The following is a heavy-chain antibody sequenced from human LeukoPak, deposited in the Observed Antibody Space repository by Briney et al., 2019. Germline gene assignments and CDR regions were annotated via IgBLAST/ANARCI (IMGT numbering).Heavy chain of an antibody. CDR2: ISSSTYSI. CDR1: GFTFSNYS. J-gene: IGHJ4*02. Sequence: GRSLRLSCAVSGFTFSNYSMNWVRQAPGKGLEWIAYISSSTYSIFYADSVKGRFTIFRDNAKRSLYLQMRSLRAEDTAVYYCAKLREWELPDLFDYWGQGTLVTVSS. V-gene: IGHV3-48*01. CDR3: AKLREWELPDLFDY. D-gene: IGHD1-26*01.